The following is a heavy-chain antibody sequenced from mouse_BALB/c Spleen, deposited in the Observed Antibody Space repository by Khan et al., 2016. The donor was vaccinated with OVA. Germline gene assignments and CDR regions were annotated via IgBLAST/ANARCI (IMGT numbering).Heavy chain of an antibody. D-gene: IGHD1-1*01. CDR2: ISTGGRKI. Sequence: EVELVESGGGLVKPGGSLKLSCAASGLTFSSSAMSWVRQTPEKRLEWVATISTGGRKIYYADSVKGRFTISRDNAKNTRSLQMSSLRSEDTAMYYCARSITPVVAFYYWGQGTTLTVSS. CDR1: GLTFSSSA. CDR3: ARSITPVVAFYY. J-gene: IGHJ2*01. V-gene: IGHV5-9-1*01.